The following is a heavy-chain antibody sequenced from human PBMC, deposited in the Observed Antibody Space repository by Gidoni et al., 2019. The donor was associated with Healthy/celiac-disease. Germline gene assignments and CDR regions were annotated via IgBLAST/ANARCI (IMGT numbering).Heavy chain of an antibody. V-gene: IGHV3-30-3*01. CDR1: GFTFSSYA. CDR3: ARAYYDFWSGYSPSCYFDY. D-gene: IGHD3-3*01. CDR2: ISYDGSNK. J-gene: IGHJ4*02. Sequence: VQLVASGGGVVQPGRSLRLSCAASGFTFSSYAMPWVRQAPGKGLEGVAVISYDGSNKYYADSVKGRFTISRDNSKNTLYLQMNSLRAEDTAVYYCARAYYDFWSGYSPSCYFDYWGQGTLVTVSS.